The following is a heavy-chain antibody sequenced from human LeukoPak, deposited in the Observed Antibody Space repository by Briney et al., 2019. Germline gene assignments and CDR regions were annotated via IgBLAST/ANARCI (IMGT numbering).Heavy chain of an antibody. CDR1: GFTFSSYG. V-gene: IGHV3-23*01. CDR3: AKRVPYSSSSVYFDS. Sequence: PGGSLRLSCAVSGFTFSSYGMSWVRQAPGKGLEWVSALSDSGSDTYYADSVKGRFTISKDNSKNTLYLQMNSLRADDTAVYYCAKRVPYSSSSVYFDSWGQGTLVTVSS. CDR2: LSDSGSDT. J-gene: IGHJ4*02. D-gene: IGHD6-6*01.